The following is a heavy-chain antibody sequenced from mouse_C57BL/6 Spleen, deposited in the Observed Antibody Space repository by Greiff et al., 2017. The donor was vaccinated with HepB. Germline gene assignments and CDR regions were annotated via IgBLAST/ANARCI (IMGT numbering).Heavy chain of an antibody. D-gene: IGHD1-1*01. V-gene: IGHV1-63*01. CDR3: ARLGDYGSSYDFDY. CDR2: IYPGGGYT. Sequence: QVHVKQSGAELVRPGTSVKMSCKASGYTFTNYWIGWAKQRPGHGLEWIGDIYPGGGYTNYNEKFKGKATLTADKSSSTAYMQFSSLTSEDSAIYYCARLGDYGSSYDFDYWGQGTTLTVSS. CDR1: GYTFTNYW. J-gene: IGHJ2*01.